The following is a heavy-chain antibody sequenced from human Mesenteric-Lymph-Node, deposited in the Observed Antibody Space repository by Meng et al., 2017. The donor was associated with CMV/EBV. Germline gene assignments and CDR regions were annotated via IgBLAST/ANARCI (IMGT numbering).Heavy chain of an antibody. CDR3: ARHTTASFFDY. CDR2: ISSSGSPI. V-gene: IGHV3-11*04. Sequence: GGSLRLSCAASGFTFSDYYMSWIRQAPGKGLEWVSYISSSGSPISYADSVKGRFTISRDNAKNSLYLQMNSLRAEDTAVYYCARHTTASFFDYWGQGALVTVSS. CDR1: GFTFSDYY. D-gene: IGHD2-21*02. J-gene: IGHJ4*02.